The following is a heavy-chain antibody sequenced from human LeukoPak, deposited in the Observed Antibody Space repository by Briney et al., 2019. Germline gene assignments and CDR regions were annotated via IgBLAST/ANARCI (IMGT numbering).Heavy chain of an antibody. CDR3: ARTSAEYSNSWIDS. J-gene: IGHJ5*01. Sequence: SGTLSLTCAVSGGSISSSNWWSWVRQPPGKGLEWIGEIYHSGSTYSNPSLQSRVTISVGKSKNHFSLKLTSVTAADTAVYYCARTSAEYSNSWIDSWGQGTLVIVSS. V-gene: IGHV4-4*02. D-gene: IGHD6-6*01. CDR1: GGSISSSNW. CDR2: IYHSGST.